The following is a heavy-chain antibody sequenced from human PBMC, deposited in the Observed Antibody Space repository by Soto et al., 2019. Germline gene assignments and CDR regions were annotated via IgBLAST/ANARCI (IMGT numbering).Heavy chain of an antibody. D-gene: IGHD3-22*01. Sequence: SETLSLTCTVFNGFMDRRDHYRIWIPQSPGRGLEWIGHFYHSGSTNYNPSLRSRASISNDLSKNQFSLELSSVTGADTAVYFCARSYWLGDSSGYHHPVDYWGQRTLV. V-gene: IGHV4-30-4*01. CDR3: ARSYWLGDSSGYHHPVDY. CDR2: FYHSGST. CDR1: NGFMDRRDHY. J-gene: IGHJ4*02.